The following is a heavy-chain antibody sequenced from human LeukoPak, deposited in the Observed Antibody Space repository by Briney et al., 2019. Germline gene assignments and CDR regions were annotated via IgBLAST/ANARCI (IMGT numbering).Heavy chain of an antibody. CDR1: GGSISSSSYY. CDR2: IYYSGST. Sequence: SETLSLTCTVSGGSISSSSYYWGWIRQPPGKGLEWIGSIYYSGSTNYNPSLKSRVTISKETSNSQFSLNLTSVTAADTAVYYCAGRSYSSRWYYFDYWGQGTLVTVSS. D-gene: IGHD6-13*01. CDR3: AGRSYSSRWYYFDY. V-gene: IGHV4-39*07. J-gene: IGHJ4*02.